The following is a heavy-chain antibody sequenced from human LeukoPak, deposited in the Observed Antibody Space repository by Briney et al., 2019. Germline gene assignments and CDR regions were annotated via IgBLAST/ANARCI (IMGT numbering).Heavy chain of an antibody. CDR2: IYYTGST. D-gene: IGHD2-2*01. Sequence: SETLSLTCPVSGGSVSSSRYCWGWIRQPPGKGLEWIGSIYYTGSTYYKPSLKSRVTISVDASKNQISLKLSSVTAADTAVYYCARDRAVLGYCSSTSCYAGLNWFDPWGQGTLVTVSS. J-gene: IGHJ5*02. CDR3: ARDRAVLGYCSSTSCYAGLNWFDP. V-gene: IGHV4-39*02. CDR1: GGSVSSSRYC.